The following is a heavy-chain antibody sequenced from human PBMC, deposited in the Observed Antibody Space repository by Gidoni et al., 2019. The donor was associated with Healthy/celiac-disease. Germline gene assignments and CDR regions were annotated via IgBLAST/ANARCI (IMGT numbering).Heavy chain of an antibody. J-gene: IGHJ4*02. V-gene: IGHV3-30-3*01. CDR1: GFTFSSYA. Sequence: QVQLVESGGGVVQPGRSLRLSCAASGFTFSSYAMHWVRQAPGKGLEWVAVISYDGSNKYYADSVKGRFTISRDNSKNTLYLQMNSLRAEDTAVYYCARDLGSSSWYYFDYWGQGTLVTASS. D-gene: IGHD6-13*01. CDR3: ARDLGSSSWYYFDY. CDR2: ISYDGSNK.